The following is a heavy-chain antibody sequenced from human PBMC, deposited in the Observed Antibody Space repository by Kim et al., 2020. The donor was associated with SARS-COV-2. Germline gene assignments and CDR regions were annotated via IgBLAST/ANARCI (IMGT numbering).Heavy chain of an antibody. J-gene: IGHJ6*02. Sequence: GGSLRLSCAASGFTVSSNYMSWVRQAPGKGLEWVSVIYSGGSTYYADSVKGRFTISRDNSKNTLYLQMNSLRAEDTAVYYCARNYGSGSYYKGGYYYYGMDVWSQRTTVTVSS. V-gene: IGHV3-53*01. D-gene: IGHD3-10*01. CDR1: GFTVSSNY. CDR3: ARNYGSGSYYKGGYYYYGMDV. CDR2: IYSGGST.